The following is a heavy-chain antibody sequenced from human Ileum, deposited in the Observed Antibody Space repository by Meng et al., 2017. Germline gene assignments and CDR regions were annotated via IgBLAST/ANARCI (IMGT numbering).Heavy chain of an antibody. J-gene: IGHJ6*02. CDR3: VKGYGMDV. CDR2: FRYSVGNT. CDR1: GFTFSSYS. Sequence: SCSASGFTFSSYSMVWVRQARGRGLGWVSGFRYSVGNTLYADSVSGRFTISRDNSKNTLSLQMNSLSAENTAIYYCVKGYGMDVWGQGTMVTVSS. V-gene: IGHV3-23*01.